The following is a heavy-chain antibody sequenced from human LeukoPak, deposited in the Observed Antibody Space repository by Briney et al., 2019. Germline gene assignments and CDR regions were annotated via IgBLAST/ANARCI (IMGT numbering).Heavy chain of an antibody. V-gene: IGHV3-23*01. D-gene: IGHD6-19*01. Sequence: GGSLRLSCAASGFTFSSYAMSWVRQAPGKGLEWVSAISGSGSSTYYADSVKGRFTISRDNSKNTLYLQMNSLRAEDTAVYYCAKAKSHSSGWYYFDYWGQGTLVTVSS. CDR3: AKAKSHSSGWYYFDY. CDR2: ISGSGSST. CDR1: GFTFSSYA. J-gene: IGHJ4*02.